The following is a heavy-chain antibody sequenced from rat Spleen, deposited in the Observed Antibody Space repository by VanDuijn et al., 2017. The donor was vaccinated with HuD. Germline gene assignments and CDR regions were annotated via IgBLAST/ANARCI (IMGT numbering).Heavy chain of an antibody. V-gene: IGHV2-1*01. D-gene: IGHD1-11*01. CDR3: ARDRDYGGYLVMDA. J-gene: IGHJ4*01. CDR1: GFSLTTNS. CDR2: IWDDGTT. Sequence: QVQLKESGPGLVQPSQTLSLTCTVSGFSLTTNSVHWVRQPPGKGLEWRGGIWDDGTTDFNSALKSRLSISRDTSKSQVFLKMNSLQTEDIATYYCARDRDYGGYLVMDAWGQGASVTVSS.